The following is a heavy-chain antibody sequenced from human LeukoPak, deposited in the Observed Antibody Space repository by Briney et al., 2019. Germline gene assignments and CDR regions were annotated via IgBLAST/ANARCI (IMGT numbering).Heavy chain of an antibody. CDR1: GFTFSSYA. V-gene: IGHV3-23*01. D-gene: IGHD2-2*01. CDR2: ISGSGGST. Sequence: PGGSLRLSCAASGFTFSSYAMSWVRQAPGKGLEWVSAISGSGGSTYYADSVKGRFTISRDNSKNTLYLQMNSLRAEDTAVYYCAKSLEDIVVVPAAIDYYYGMDVWGQRTTVTVSS. J-gene: IGHJ6*02. CDR3: AKSLEDIVVVPAAIDYYYGMDV.